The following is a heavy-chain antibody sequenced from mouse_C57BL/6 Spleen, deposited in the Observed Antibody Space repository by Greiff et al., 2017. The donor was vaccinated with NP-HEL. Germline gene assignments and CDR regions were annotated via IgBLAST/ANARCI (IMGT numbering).Heavy chain of an antibody. CDR1: GFTFSSYA. CDR3: GRDCGYRSPYFDY. V-gene: IGHV5-4*03. CDR2: ISDGGSYT. Sequence: EVKLVESGGGLVKPGGSLKLSCAASGFTFSSYAMSWVRQTPEKRLEWVATISDGGSYTYYPDNVKGRFTISRDNAKNTLYLQRSHLKSEDTAMYYCGRDCGYRSPYFDYWGQGTTLTVSS. D-gene: IGHD1-1*01. J-gene: IGHJ2*01.